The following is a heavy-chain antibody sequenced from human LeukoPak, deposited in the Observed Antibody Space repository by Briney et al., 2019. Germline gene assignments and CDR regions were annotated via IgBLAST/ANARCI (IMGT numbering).Heavy chain of an antibody. CDR1: GFTFSSFA. D-gene: IGHD6-19*01. CDR3: VRDHVLADSGMFDF. V-gene: IGHV3-30*15. Sequence: GGSLRLSCATSGFTFSSFAMHWVRQAQGKGPEWVAVISYDGSNKFYADSVKGRFTVSRDDSKNTVYLQMSSLRAEDTAVYYCVRDHVLADSGMFDFWGQGTLVTVSS. J-gene: IGHJ4*02. CDR2: ISYDGSNK.